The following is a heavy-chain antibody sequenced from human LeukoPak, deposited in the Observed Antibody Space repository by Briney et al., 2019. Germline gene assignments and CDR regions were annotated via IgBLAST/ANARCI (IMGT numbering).Heavy chain of an antibody. CDR3: TTHGSPSDFDY. D-gene: IGHD2-15*01. CDR1: GFTFSNAW. CDR2: IKSKPAGGTT. J-gene: IGHJ4*02. Sequence: GGSLRLSCAASGFTFSNAWMSWVRQAPGKGLEWVGRIKSKPAGGTTDHAAPVKGRFTISRDDSKNTLYLQMNSLKTEDTAVYYCTTHGSPSDFDYWGQGTLVTVS. V-gene: IGHV3-15*01.